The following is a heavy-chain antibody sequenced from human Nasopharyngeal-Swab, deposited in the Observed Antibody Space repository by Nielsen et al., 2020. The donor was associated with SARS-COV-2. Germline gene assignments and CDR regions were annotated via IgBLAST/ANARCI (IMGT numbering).Heavy chain of an antibody. Sequence: SETLSLTCTVSGGSISSSSYYWGWIRQPPGKGLEWSGSIYYRGSTYYNPSLKSRVPISVAPSPNPFSLQLSSVTAADTAVYYCVGSSWYGDYYYYYGMDVWGQGTTVTVS. CDR1: GGSISSSSYY. CDR2: IYYRGST. V-gene: IGHV4-39*07. D-gene: IGHD6-13*01. J-gene: IGHJ6*02. CDR3: VGSSWYGDYYYYYGMDV.